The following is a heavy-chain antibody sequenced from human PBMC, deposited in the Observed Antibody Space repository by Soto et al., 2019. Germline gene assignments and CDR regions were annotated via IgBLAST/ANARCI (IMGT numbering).Heavy chain of an antibody. D-gene: IGHD2-15*01. V-gene: IGHV1-69*13. Sequence: SVKVSCKASGGTFSSYAISWVRQAPGQGLEWMGGIIPIFGTANYAQKFQGRVTITADESTSTAYMELSSLRSEDTAVYYCARKLVVVAARWPWYFDLWGRGTLVTVSS. CDR1: GGTFSSYA. CDR2: IIPIFGTA. J-gene: IGHJ2*01. CDR3: ARKLVVVAARWPWYFDL.